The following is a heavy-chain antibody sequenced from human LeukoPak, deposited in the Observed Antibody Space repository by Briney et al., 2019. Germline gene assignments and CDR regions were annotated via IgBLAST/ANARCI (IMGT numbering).Heavy chain of an antibody. V-gene: IGHV3-9*01. D-gene: IGHD2/OR15-2a*01. J-gene: IGHJ6*02. CDR1: GFTFDDYA. CDR2: ISWNSGSV. CDR3: AKDIEYFALHYGMDV. Sequence: PGGSLRLSCAASGFTFDDYAMHWVRQAPGKGLEWVSGISWNSGSVGYADSVKGRFTISRDNAKNSLYLQMNSLRAEDTALYYCAKDIEYFALHYGMDVWGQGTTVTVPS.